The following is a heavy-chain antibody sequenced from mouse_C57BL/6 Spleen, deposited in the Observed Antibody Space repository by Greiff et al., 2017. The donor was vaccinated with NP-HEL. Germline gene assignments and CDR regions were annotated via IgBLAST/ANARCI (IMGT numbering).Heavy chain of an antibody. D-gene: IGHD4-1*01. CDR3: ARYMFGKGYFDV. V-gene: IGHV7-3*01. CDR1: GFTFTDYY. J-gene: IGHJ1*03. CDR2: IRNKANGYTT. Sequence: EVQGVESGGGLVQPGGSLSLSCAASGFTFTDYYMSWVRQPPGKALEWLGFIRNKANGYTTEYSASVKGRFTISRDNSQSILYLQMNALRAEDSATYYCARYMFGKGYFDVWGTGTTVTVSS.